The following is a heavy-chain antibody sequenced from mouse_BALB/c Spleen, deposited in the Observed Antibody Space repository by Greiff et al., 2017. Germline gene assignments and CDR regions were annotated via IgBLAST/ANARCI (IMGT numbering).Heavy chain of an antibody. CDR1: GFSLTSYG. Sequence: QVQLKESGPGLVAPSQSLSITCTASGFSLTSYGVHWVRQPPGKGLEWLGVIWAGGSTNYNSALMSRLSISKDNSKSQVFLRMNSLQTDDTAMYYCARDFYDGYLDYWGQGTTLTVSS. V-gene: IGHV2-9*02. CDR3: ARDFYDGYLDY. J-gene: IGHJ2*01. CDR2: IWAGGST. D-gene: IGHD2-3*01.